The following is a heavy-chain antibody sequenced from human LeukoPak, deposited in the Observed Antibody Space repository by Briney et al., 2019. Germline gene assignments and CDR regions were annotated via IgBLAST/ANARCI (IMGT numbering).Heavy chain of an antibody. CDR3: ARGLHCSSTSCYLSLDY. J-gene: IGHJ4*02. Sequence: SVKVSCKASGGTFGSYAISWVRQAPGQGLEWVGGIIPIFGTANYAQKFQGRVTITTDESTSTAYMELSSLRSEDTAVYYCARGLHCSSTSCYLSLDYWGQGTLVTVSS. CDR2: IIPIFGTA. D-gene: IGHD2-2*01. V-gene: IGHV1-69*05. CDR1: GGTFGSYA.